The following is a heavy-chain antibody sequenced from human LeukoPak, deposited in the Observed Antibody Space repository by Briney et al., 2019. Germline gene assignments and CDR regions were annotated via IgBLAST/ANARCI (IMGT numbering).Heavy chain of an antibody. CDR3: ARGIAVAGNLDY. CDR1: GGSVSSGSYY. D-gene: IGHD6-19*01. Sequence: SETPSLTCTVSGGSVSSGSYYWSWIRQPPGKGLEWIGYIYYSGSTNYNPSLKSRVTISVDTSKNQFSLKLSSVTAADTAVYYCARGIAVAGNLDYWGQGTLVTVSS. J-gene: IGHJ4*02. CDR2: IYYSGST. V-gene: IGHV4-61*01.